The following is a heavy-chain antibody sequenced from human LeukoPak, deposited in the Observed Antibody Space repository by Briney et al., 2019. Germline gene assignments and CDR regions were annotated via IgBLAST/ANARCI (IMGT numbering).Heavy chain of an antibody. CDR2: IYYSGST. CDR3: ARARIAAAGTCDYFDH. Sequence: SETLSLTCTVSGGSISSGGYYWSWIRQHPGKGLEWIGYIYYSGSTYYNPSLKSRVTISVDTSKNQFSLKLSSVTAADTAVYYCARARIAAAGTCDYFDHWGQGTLVTVSS. D-gene: IGHD6-13*01. V-gene: IGHV4-31*03. CDR1: GGSISSGGYY. J-gene: IGHJ4*02.